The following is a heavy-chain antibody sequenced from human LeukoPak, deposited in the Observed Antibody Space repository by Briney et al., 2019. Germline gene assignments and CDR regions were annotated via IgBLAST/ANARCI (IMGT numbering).Heavy chain of an antibody. Sequence: SETLSLTCTVSGGSISSRTYYWGWVRQPPGKGPEWIASVHYSGTTYYNPSLKSRVTISVDTSKNQFSLKLTSVTAADTTVYYCARHGDLYYFDYWGRGTLVTVSS. V-gene: IGHV4-39*01. J-gene: IGHJ4*02. CDR3: ARHGDLYYFDY. CDR1: GGSISSRTYY. CDR2: VHYSGTT. D-gene: IGHD7-27*01.